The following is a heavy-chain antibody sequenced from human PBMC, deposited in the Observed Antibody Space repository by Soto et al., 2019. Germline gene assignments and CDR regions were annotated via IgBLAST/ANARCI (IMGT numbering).Heavy chain of an antibody. CDR3: AKDPQWYSSSWYDPDFDY. CDR1: GFTFSSYG. V-gene: IGHV3-30*18. D-gene: IGHD6-13*01. Sequence: GGSLRLSCAASGFTFSSYGMHWVRQAPGKGLEWVAVISYDGSNKYYADSVKGRFTISRDNSKNTLYLQMNSLRAEDTAVYYCAKDPQWYSSSWYDPDFDYWGQGTLVTVSS. CDR2: ISYDGSNK. J-gene: IGHJ4*02.